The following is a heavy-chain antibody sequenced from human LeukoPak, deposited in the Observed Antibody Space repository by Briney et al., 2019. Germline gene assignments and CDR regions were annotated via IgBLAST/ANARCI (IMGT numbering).Heavy chain of an antibody. CDR2: INHSGST. J-gene: IGHJ4*02. D-gene: IGHD6-13*01. CDR1: DGSFSGYY. V-gene: IGHV4-34*01. CDR3: ARGSSWFPFDY. Sequence: PSETLSLTCAVYDGSFSGYYWSWIRQPPGKGLERIGEINHSGSTNYNPSLKSRVTISVDTSKNQFSLKLSSVTAADTAVYYCARGSSWFPFDYWGQGTLVTVSS.